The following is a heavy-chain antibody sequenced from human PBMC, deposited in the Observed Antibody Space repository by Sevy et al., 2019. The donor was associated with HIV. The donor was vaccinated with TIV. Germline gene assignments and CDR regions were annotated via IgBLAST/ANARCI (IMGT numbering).Heavy chain of an antibody. D-gene: IGHD6-19*01. J-gene: IGHJ4*02. CDR2: ISYDGSNK. Sequence: GGSLRLSCAASGFTFSSYGMHWVRQAPGKGLEWVAVISYDGSNKYYADSVKGRFTISRDNSKNTRYLQMNSLRAEDTAVYYCAKGLDQWLTTYFDYWGQGTLVTVSS. CDR3: AKGLDQWLTTYFDY. CDR1: GFTFSSYG. V-gene: IGHV3-30*18.